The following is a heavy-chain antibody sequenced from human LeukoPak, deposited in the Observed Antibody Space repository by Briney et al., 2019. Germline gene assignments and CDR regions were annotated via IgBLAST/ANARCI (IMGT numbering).Heavy chain of an antibody. J-gene: IGHJ3*02. Sequence: GGSLRLSCAASGFTVSSNYMSWVRQAPGKGLEWVSVIYSGGSTYYSDSVKGRFTISRHNSKNTLYLQMNSLRAEDTAVYYCARGHHYYDSSGYYRTKDDAFDIWGQGTMVTVSS. CDR2: IYSGGST. V-gene: IGHV3-53*04. CDR1: GFTVSSNY. D-gene: IGHD3-22*01. CDR3: ARGHHYYDSSGYYRTKDDAFDI.